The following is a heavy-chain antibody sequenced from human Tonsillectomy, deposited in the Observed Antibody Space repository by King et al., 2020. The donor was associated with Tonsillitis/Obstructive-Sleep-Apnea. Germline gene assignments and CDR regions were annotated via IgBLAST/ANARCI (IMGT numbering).Heavy chain of an antibody. D-gene: IGHD3/OR15-3a*01. J-gene: IGHJ6*03. CDR3: AWAGDRGTGPGGYYYYMDV. Sequence: VQLVQSGAEVKKPGESLRISCKGSGYSLTSYWITWVRQMPGKGLEWMGRIDPSDSYTNYSPSFQGHVTISADKSISTAYLQWSSLKASDTAMYYCAWAGDRGTGPGGYYYYMDVWGKGTTVTVSS. CDR2: IDPSDSYT. V-gene: IGHV5-10-1*01. CDR1: GYSLTSYW.